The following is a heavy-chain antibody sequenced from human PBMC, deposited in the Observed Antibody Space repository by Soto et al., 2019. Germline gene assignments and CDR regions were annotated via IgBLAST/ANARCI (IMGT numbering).Heavy chain of an antibody. Sequence: PSETLSLTCTVSGGSISISSYYWGCIRQPPGKGLEWIGSIYYSGSTYYNPSLKSRVTISVDTSKNQFSLKLSSVTAADTAVYYCARSYGGNTYYYYGMDVWGQGTTVTVSS. CDR1: GGSISISSYY. CDR2: IYYSGST. J-gene: IGHJ6*02. D-gene: IGHD4-17*01. V-gene: IGHV4-39*01. CDR3: ARSYGGNTYYYYGMDV.